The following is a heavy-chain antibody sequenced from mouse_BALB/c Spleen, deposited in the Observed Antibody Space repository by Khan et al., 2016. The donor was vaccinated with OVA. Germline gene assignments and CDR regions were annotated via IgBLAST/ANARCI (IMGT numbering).Heavy chain of an antibody. CDR2: IDPPNGNT. D-gene: IGHD1-1*01. V-gene: IGHV14-3*02. Sequence: EVQLVESGAELVKPGATVKMSCTASGFNIKDSYMHWLKQAPGQGLEWIGRIDPPNGNTKSAQKFQGQVTISVDTSSNTAYLQINSLKSEDTAVYYCARMSGKWGQGTTLTVSS. CDR3: ARMSGK. J-gene: IGHJ2*01. CDR1: GFNIKDSY.